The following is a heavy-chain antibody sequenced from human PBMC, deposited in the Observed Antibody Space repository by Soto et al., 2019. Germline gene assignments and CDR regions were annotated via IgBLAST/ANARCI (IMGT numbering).Heavy chain of an antibody. CDR3: TCYYDSSDY. CDR2: IRSKANSYAT. J-gene: IGHJ4*02. Sequence: EVQLVESGGGLVQPGGSLKLSCAASGFTFSGSAMHWVRQASGKGLEWVGRIRSKANSYATAYAASVKGRFTISRDDSKNTAYLQMNSLKTEDTAVYYCTCYYDSSDYWGQGTLVTVSS. V-gene: IGHV3-73*02. D-gene: IGHD3-22*01. CDR1: GFTFSGSA.